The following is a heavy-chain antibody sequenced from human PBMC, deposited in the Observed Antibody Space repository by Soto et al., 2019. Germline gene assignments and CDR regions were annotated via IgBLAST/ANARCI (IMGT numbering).Heavy chain of an antibody. CDR2: IYYSGST. V-gene: IGHV4-59*01. CDR3: ARATDYGDSPFDY. D-gene: IGHD4-17*01. Sequence: SETLSLTCTVSGGSISSYYWSWIRQPPGKGLEWIGYIYYSGSTNYNPSLKSRVTISVDTSKNQFSLKLSSVTAADTAVYYCARATDYGDSPFDYWGQGTLVTVSS. CDR1: GGSISSYY. J-gene: IGHJ4*02.